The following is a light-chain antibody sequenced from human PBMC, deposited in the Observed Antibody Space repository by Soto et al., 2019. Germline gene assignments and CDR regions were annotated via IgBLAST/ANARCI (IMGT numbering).Light chain of an antibody. CDR1: QSVSGY. CDR3: QQRYNWPIT. J-gene: IGKJ5*01. V-gene: IGKV3-11*01. CDR2: ADS. Sequence: IVLTQSQATLSFSPGETATLSCRASQSVSGYIGWYQQKPGQAPRLLIYADSNRATGIPARFSGSGSGTDFTLTISSLEPEDFSVYYCQQRYNWPITFGQGTRLEIK.